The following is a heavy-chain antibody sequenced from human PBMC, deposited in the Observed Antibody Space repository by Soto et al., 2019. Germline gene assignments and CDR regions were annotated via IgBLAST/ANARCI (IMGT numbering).Heavy chain of an antibody. V-gene: IGHV6-1*01. Sequence: PSQTLSLTCAISWDSVSNNKAAWNWIRQSPSRGLEWLARTYYRSNWFNNYAVSLRSRLTIKSDSSKNQFSLQLRSVTPDDTAVYFCAREPSNSYFTFDLWGQGTLVTVSS. J-gene: IGHJ4*02. CDR2: TYYRSNWFN. CDR3: AREPSNSYFTFDL. D-gene: IGHD6-6*01. CDR1: WDSVSNNKAA.